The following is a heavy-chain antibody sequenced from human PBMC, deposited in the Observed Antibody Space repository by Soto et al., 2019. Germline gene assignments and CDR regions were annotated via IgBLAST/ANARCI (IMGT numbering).Heavy chain of an antibody. Sequence: GGSLRLSCAASGFTFSSYWMHWVRQAPGKGLVWVSRINSDGSSTSYADSVKGRFTISRDNAKNTLYLQMNSLRAEDTAVYYCAREYYDFWSGFRYYYYYMDVWGKGTTVTVSS. J-gene: IGHJ6*03. CDR3: AREYYDFWSGFRYYYYYMDV. V-gene: IGHV3-74*01. CDR1: GFTFSSYW. CDR2: INSDGSST. D-gene: IGHD3-3*01.